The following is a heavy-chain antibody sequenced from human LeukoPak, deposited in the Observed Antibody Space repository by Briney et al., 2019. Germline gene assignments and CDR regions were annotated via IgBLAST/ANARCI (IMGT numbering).Heavy chain of an antibody. D-gene: IGHD3-10*01. V-gene: IGHV1-8*02. J-gene: IGHJ5*02. Sequence: ASVKVSCKASGYTFTGYYMHWVRQAPGQGLEWMGWMNPNSGNTGYAQKFQGRVTMTRNTSISTAYMELSSLRSEDTAVYYCARRHYYGSGRKASWFDPWGQGTLVTVSS. CDR1: GYTFTGYY. CDR3: ARRHYYGSGRKASWFDP. CDR2: MNPNSGNT.